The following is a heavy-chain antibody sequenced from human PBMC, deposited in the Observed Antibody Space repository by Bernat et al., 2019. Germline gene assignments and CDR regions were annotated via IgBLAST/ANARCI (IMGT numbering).Heavy chain of an antibody. CDR2: ISGGGENT. D-gene: IGHD3-3*01. Sequence: EVQLVESGGGSVQPGGSLRLSCAAPGFTFSSYGMIWVRQAPGKGPEWVSTISGGGENTHYGDSVKGRFTISRDNSKNTLFLQMNSLRAEDTAVYYCAIEPPHYDFWIGSNYWGQGTLVTVSS. V-gene: IGHV3-23*04. J-gene: IGHJ4*02. CDR3: AIEPPHYDFWIGSNY. CDR1: GFTFSSYG.